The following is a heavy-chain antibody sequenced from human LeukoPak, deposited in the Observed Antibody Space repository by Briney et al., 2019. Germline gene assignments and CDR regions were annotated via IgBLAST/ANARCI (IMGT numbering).Heavy chain of an antibody. CDR2: IKGDGIST. D-gene: IGHD3-3*01. CDR3: AKDHYWSIDY. J-gene: IGHJ4*02. V-gene: IGHV3-74*01. CDR1: GFDFSSNW. Sequence: GGSQRLSCAASGFDFSSNWMHWVRHAPGQGLVWVSRIKGDGISTNYADSVKGRFTISRDIAKNTLYLQMNSLRAEDTGVYYCAKDHYWSIDYWGRGTLVTVSS.